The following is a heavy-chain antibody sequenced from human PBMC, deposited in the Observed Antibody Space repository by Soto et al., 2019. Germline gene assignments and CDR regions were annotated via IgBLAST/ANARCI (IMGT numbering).Heavy chain of an antibody. CDR2: IYYSGST. D-gene: IGHD7-27*01. Sequence: SETLSLTCTVSGGSISSYYWSWIRQPPGKGLEWIGYIYYSGSTNYNPSLKSRVTISVDMSKNQFSLNLNSVTAADTAVYYGAKGPPGDKVGAWVQGCLVSVAS. CDR3: AKGPPGDKVGA. V-gene: IGHV4-59*08. CDR1: GGSISSYY. J-gene: IGHJ5*02.